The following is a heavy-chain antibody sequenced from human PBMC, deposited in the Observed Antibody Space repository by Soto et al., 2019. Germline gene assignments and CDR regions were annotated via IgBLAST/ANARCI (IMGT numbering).Heavy chain of an antibody. D-gene: IGHD5-12*01. CDR1: GYTFTSYG. J-gene: IGHJ6*03. CDR2: ISAYNGNT. V-gene: IGHV1-18*01. Sequence: GASVKVSCKASGYTFTSYGISWVRQAPGQGLEWMGWISAYNGNTNYAQKLQGRVTMTTDTPTSTAYMELRSLRSDDTAVYYCARDRFVNDIVVSPRANYYYYYMDVWGKGTTVTVSS. CDR3: ARDRFVNDIVVSPRANYYYYYMDV.